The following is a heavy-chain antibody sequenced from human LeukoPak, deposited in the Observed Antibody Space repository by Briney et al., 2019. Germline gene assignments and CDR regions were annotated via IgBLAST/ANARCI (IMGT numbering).Heavy chain of an antibody. Sequence: ASVKVSCKASGYTFIGYYIHWVRQAPGQGLERMGRTNPDSGDTNYAQSFQGRVTMTSDTSINTAYMELSRLTSDDTAVYYCARDLSSTPHWEFDYWGQGTLVTVSS. D-gene: IGHD1-26*01. CDR3: ARDLSSTPHWEFDY. CDR2: TNPDSGDT. J-gene: IGHJ4*02. CDR1: GYTFIGYY. V-gene: IGHV1-2*06.